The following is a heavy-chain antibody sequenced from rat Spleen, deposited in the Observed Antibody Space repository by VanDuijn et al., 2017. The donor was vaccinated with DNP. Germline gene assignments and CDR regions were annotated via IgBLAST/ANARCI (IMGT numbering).Heavy chain of an antibody. CDR1: GFTFSDYY. CDR2: ITYDGSNT. V-gene: IGHV5-7*01. D-gene: IGHD1-1*01. CDR3: ARLRLEWEVRAMDA. J-gene: IGHJ4*01. Sequence: EVQLVESGGGLVQPGRSLKLSCAASGFTFSDYYMAWVRQSPKKGQEWVATITYDGSNTFYRDSVKGRFTISRDNAKSTLYLRMDSLRSEDTATYYCARLRLEWEVRAMDAWGQGTSVTVSS.